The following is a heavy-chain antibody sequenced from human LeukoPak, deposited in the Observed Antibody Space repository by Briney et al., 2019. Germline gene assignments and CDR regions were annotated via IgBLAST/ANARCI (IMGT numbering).Heavy chain of an antibody. V-gene: IGHV4-30-2*01. CDR3: ARSGTYYVPNFDY. D-gene: IGHD1-26*01. CDR1: GGSISSSSYY. Sequence: PSETLSLTCTVSGGSISSSSYYWSWIPQPPGKGLESIGYISHNGSPYYNPSLKSRVTISLDRSKNQFSLKLSSVTGADTAVYFCARSGTYYVPNFDYWGQGTLVTVSS. J-gene: IGHJ4*02. CDR2: ISHNGSP.